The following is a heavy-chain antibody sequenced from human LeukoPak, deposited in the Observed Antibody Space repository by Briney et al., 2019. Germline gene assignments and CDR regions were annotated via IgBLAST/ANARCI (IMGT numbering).Heavy chain of an antibody. CDR1: GFTFNNYA. J-gene: IGHJ4*02. Sequence: PGGSLRLSCVSSGFTFNNYAMNWVRQAPGKGLEWVSSISGSGSITYYADSVKGRFTISRDNAKNSLFLQMNSLRAGDTAVYYCAREKAFTTGTTDYDYWGQGTLVTVSS. V-gene: IGHV3-48*03. CDR2: ISGSGSIT. CDR3: AREKAFTTGTTDYDY. D-gene: IGHD1-1*01.